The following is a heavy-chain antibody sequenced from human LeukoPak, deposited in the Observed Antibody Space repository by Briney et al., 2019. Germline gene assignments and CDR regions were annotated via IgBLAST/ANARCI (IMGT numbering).Heavy chain of an antibody. D-gene: IGHD2-2*01. CDR3: ARSRYCSSTSCYAHFDY. CDR1: GGSFSSYA. J-gene: IGHJ4*02. CDR2: IIPIFGTA. V-gene: IGHV1-69*13. Sequence: SVKVSCKASGGSFSSYAISWVRQAPGQWLEWMGGIIPIFGTANYAQKFQGRVTITADESTSTAYMELSSLRSEDTAVYYCARSRYCSSTSCYAHFDYWGQGTLVTVSS.